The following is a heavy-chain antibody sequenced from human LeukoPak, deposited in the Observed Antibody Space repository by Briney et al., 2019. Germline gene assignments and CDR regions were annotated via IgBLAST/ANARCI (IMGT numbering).Heavy chain of an antibody. CDR1: GFTFSSHA. J-gene: IGHJ5*02. CDR2: IKQDGSGE. D-gene: IGHD2-2*01. Sequence: GGSLGLSCVVSGFTFSSHAVHWVRQAPGKGLEWVANIKQDGSGEYYVDSVKGRFTISRDNAKNSLYLQMNSLRAEDTAVYYCARDGNQLHRGPPNWFDPWGQGTLVTVSS. CDR3: ARDGNQLHRGPPNWFDP. V-gene: IGHV3-7*01.